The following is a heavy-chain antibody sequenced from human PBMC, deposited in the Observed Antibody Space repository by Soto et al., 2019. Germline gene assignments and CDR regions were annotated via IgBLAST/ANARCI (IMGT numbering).Heavy chain of an antibody. CDR3: AEGGFYDGFDY. CDR2: VTSTSDRT. J-gene: IGHJ4*02. V-gene: IGHV3-23*01. D-gene: IGHD5-12*01. CDR1: GFTFSNFA. Sequence: GSLRLSCAASGFTFSNFAMSWVRQAPGKGLEWVSSVTSTSDRTYYAASVKGRFTISRDNSKNTVFLQMNSLRAEDTAVYYCAEGGFYDGFDYWGQGTLVTVSS.